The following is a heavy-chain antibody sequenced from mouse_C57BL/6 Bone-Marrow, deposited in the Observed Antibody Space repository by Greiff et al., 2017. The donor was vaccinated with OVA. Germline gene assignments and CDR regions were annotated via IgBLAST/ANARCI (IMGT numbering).Heavy chain of an antibody. J-gene: IGHJ2*01. Sequence: EVQRVESGGDLVKPGGSLKLSCAASGFTFSSYGMSWVRQTPDKRLEWVATISSGGSYTYYPDSVKGRFTISRVNAKNTLYLQMSSLKSEDTAMYYCARHYYGSSYYWGQGTTRTVSS. CDR3: ARHYYGSSYY. CDR2: ISSGGSYT. CDR1: GFTFSSYG. D-gene: IGHD1-1*01. V-gene: IGHV5-6*01.